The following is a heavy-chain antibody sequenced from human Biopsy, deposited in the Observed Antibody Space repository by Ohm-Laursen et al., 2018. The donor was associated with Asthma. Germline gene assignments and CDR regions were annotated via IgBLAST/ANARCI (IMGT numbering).Heavy chain of an antibody. D-gene: IGHD2-21*02. Sequence: GTLSLTCPVSGGSISNSNYYWGWIRQSPGKGLEWIGSLHYSGSPYYTFYNPSLESRVTISIDASKNQFSLKLTSVTAADTAVYYCARGVDRVTGLLDHFDSWGQGTLVTVSS. CDR2: LHYSGSPYYT. J-gene: IGHJ4*02. CDR3: ARGVDRVTGLLDHFDS. CDR1: GGSISNSNYY. V-gene: IGHV4-39*07.